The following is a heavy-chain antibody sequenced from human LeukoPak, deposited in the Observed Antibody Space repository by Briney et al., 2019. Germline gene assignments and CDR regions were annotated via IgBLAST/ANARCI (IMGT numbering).Heavy chain of an antibody. CDR1: GGTFSSYA. CDR2: IIPIFGTA. V-gene: IGHV1-69*05. D-gene: IGHD1-26*01. J-gene: IGHJ3*02. CDR3: ARESGSYFGDDAFDI. Sequence: SVKVSCKASGGTFSSYAISWVRQAPGQGLEWMGGIIPIFGTANYAQKFQGRVTITTDESTSTAYMELSSLRSEDTAVYYCARESGSYFGDDAFDIWGQGTKVTVSS.